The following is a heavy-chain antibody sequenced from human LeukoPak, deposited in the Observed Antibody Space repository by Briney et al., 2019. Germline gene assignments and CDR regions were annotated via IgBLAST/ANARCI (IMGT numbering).Heavy chain of an antibody. V-gene: IGHV4-4*07. Sequence: SETLSLTCTVSGGSISSYYWSWIRQPAGKGLEWIGRIYTSGSTNYNPSLKSRVTMPVDTSKNQFSLKPSSVTAADTAVYYCARDVKAGTTRYNWFDPWGQGTLVTVSS. CDR3: ARDVKAGTTRYNWFDP. CDR1: GGSISSYY. D-gene: IGHD1-7*01. CDR2: IYTSGST. J-gene: IGHJ5*02.